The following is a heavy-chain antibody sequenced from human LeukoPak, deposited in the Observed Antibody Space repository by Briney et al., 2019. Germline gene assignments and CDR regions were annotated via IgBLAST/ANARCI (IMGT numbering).Heavy chain of an antibody. Sequence: ASVKVSCKASGYTFTGYYMHWVRQAPGQGLEWMGWINPNSGGTNYAQKFQGRVTMTRDTSISTAYMELSRLRSDDTAVHYCARDAPEDCSGGSCYPGAFDIWGQGTMVTVSS. V-gene: IGHV1-2*02. CDR3: ARDAPEDCSGGSCYPGAFDI. CDR2: INPNSGGT. CDR1: GYTFTGYY. D-gene: IGHD2-15*01. J-gene: IGHJ3*02.